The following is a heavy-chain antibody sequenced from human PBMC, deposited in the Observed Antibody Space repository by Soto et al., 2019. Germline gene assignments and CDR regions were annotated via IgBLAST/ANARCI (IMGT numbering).Heavy chain of an antibody. D-gene: IGHD3-3*01. CDR2: ISGSGGST. CDR1: GLIFSSYA. Sequence: GGALRLSCAASGLIFSSYAMSLVRQAPGKGLEWVSAISGSGGSTYYADSVKGRFTISRDNSKNTLYLQMNSLRAEDTAVYYCAKVGDFWNGYYPAHFSYWGQGTLVTVSS. CDR3: AKVGDFWNGYYPAHFSY. J-gene: IGHJ4*02. V-gene: IGHV3-23*01.